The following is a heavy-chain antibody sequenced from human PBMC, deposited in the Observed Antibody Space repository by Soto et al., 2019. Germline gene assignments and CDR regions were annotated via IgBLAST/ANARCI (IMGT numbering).Heavy chain of an antibody. J-gene: IGHJ5*02. D-gene: IGHD2-15*01. Sequence: ASVKVSCKVSGYTLTELSMHWVRQAPGKWLEWMGGFDPEDGETIYAQKFQGRVTMTEDTSTVTAYMELSSLRYEDTAVYYCAIDRYCSGGSCYSGIFWFDPWGQGTLVTVSS. CDR3: AIDRYCSGGSCYSGIFWFDP. V-gene: IGHV1-24*01. CDR2: FDPEDGET. CDR1: GYTLTELS.